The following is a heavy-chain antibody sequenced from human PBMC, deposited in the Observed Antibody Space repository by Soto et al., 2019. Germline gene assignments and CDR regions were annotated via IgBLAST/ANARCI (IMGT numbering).Heavy chain of an antibody. J-gene: IGHJ4*02. CDR1: GYTFTSYY. Sequence: ASVKVSCKPSGYTFTSYYIHWVRQATGQGNERKGTINPSGGDSTYAQNFQGRVTMTRDTSTSTVYMELSSLSPEDTAVYYCARIAAGYWGQGTLVTVSS. D-gene: IGHD6-25*01. V-gene: IGHV1-46*01. CDR3: ARIAAGY. CDR2: INPSGGDS.